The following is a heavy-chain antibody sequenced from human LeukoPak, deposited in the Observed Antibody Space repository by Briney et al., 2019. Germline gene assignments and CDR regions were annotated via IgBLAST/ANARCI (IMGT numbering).Heavy chain of an antibody. CDR1: GFTFSSYS. V-gene: IGHV3-21*01. D-gene: IGHD4-17*01. CDR3: ARVATYGDPLPY. CDR2: ISSSSSYI. Sequence: TGGSLRLSCAASGFTFSSYSMNWVRRAPGKGLEWVSSISSSSSYIYYADSVKGRFTISRDNAKNSLYLQMNSLRAEDTAVYYCARVATYGDPLPYWGQGTLVTVSS. J-gene: IGHJ4*02.